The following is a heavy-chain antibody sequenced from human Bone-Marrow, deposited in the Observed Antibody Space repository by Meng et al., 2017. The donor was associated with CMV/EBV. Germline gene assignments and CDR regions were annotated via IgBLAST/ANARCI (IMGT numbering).Heavy chain of an antibody. D-gene: IGHD6-13*01. CDR2: MNPNSGNT. V-gene: IGHV1-8*03. CDR3: ARVQGYCRSQQLVREDCYYYYYGMDV. J-gene: IGHJ6*02. Sequence: ASVKVSCKASGYTFTSYGISWVRQAPGQGLEWMGWMNPNSGNTGNAQKFQGRVTITRNTSISTAYMELSSLRSEDTAVYYCARVQGYCRSQQLVREDCYYYYYGMDVWGQGTTVTVSS. CDR1: GYTFTSYG.